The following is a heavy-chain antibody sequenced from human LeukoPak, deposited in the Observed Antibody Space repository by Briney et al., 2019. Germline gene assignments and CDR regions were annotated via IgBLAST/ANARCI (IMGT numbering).Heavy chain of an antibody. CDR2: ISDSGST. V-gene: IGHV4-59*08. J-gene: IGHJ3*02. CDR1: GVSISTFY. D-gene: IGHD2-15*01. Sequence: SETLSLTCTVSGVSISTFYWSWIRQPPGEGLEWIGYISDSGSTNYDPSLQSRITISVDTSKNQFSLKLSSVTAADTAVYYCARHLRYCSGGTCYSSDAFDIWGRGTMVTVSS. CDR3: ARHLRYCSGGTCYSSDAFDI.